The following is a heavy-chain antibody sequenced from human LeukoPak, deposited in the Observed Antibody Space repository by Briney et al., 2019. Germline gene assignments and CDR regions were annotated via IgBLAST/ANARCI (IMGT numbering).Heavy chain of an antibody. V-gene: IGHV1-69*13. CDR2: FIPIFGSA. J-gene: IGHJ6*03. D-gene: IGHD4-11*01. CDR3: ARPVTDYYYYYMDV. CDR1: GGTFSSYA. Sequence: GASVKVSCKASGGTFSSYAISWVRQAPGQGGEWMVGFIPIFGSANYPQKFQGRFTITAHESTSTAYMELSSLRFEDTAVYYCARPVTDYYYYYMDVWGKGTTVTVSS.